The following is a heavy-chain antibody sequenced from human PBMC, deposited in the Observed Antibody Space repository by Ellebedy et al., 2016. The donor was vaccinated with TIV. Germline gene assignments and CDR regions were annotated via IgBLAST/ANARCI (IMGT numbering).Heavy chain of an antibody. CDR3: ARNHYYGSGKIASS. V-gene: IGHV3-11*01. Sequence: GESLKISCAASGFTFTDYYMSWIRQSPGKGLEWVSYISISGTTVYYADSVKVRFTISRDNAKNSLYLQMNSLRADDTAIYYCARNHYYGSGKIASSWGQGTLFTVSS. D-gene: IGHD3-10*01. CDR2: ISISGTTV. J-gene: IGHJ1*01. CDR1: GFTFTDYY.